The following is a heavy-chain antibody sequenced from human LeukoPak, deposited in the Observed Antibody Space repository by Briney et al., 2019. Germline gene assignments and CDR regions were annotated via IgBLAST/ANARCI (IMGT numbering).Heavy chain of an antibody. J-gene: IGHJ4*02. V-gene: IGHV3-23*01. CDR2: VSGSGGNA. Sequence: GGSLTLSCTVSGSTFSSYAMRWGRHSQGKGREWVSTVSGSGGNASYADSVQGRFTSSKDNSKRTLYLQMNSVRAADTAVYYCAKDYYDGSGYTSPFDYWGQGTLVTVSS. CDR1: GSTFSSYA. CDR3: AKDYYDGSGYTSPFDY. D-gene: IGHD3-22*01.